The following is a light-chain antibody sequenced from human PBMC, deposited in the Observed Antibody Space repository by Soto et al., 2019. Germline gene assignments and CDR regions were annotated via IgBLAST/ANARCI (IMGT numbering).Light chain of an antibody. CDR3: QKYDNVLNLT. CDR2: DAS. J-gene: IGKJ4*01. CDR1: HDISIY. V-gene: IGKV1-33*01. Sequence: DIPMTQSPSSLSASVGDRVTITCQASHDISIYLNWYQQKPGKAPKLLIYDASNLETGVPSRFIGGGSVINFTLTISSLQPEDIGTYYCQKYDNVLNLTFGGGTKVEIK.